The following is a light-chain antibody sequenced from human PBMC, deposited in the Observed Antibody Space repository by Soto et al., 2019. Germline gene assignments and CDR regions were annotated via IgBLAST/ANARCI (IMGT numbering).Light chain of an antibody. Sequence: DIQMTQSPSSLSAFVGDRVTITCQASQDISNYLNWYQQKPGKAPKLLIYDASTLETGVPSRFSGSGSGTDFTFTISSLQPEDIATYYCQQYDNLPPTLGGGTKVDIK. CDR3: QQYDNLPPT. CDR1: QDISNY. J-gene: IGKJ4*01. CDR2: DAS. V-gene: IGKV1-33*01.